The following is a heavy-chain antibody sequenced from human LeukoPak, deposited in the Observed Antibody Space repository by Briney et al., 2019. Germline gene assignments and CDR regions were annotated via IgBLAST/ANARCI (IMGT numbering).Heavy chain of an antibody. J-gene: IGHJ4*02. CDR3: AKAIVPAAMPDDY. V-gene: IGHV3-23*01. D-gene: IGHD2-2*01. Sequence: GGSLRLPCAASGFTFSSYAMSWVRQAPGKGLEWVSAISGSGGSTYYADSVKGRFTISRDNSKNTLYLQMSSLRAEDTAVYYCAKAIVPAAMPDDYWGQGTLVTVSS. CDR2: ISGSGGST. CDR1: GFTFSSYA.